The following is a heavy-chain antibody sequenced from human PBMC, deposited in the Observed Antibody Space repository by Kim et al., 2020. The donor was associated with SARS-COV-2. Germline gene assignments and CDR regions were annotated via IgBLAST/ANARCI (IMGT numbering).Heavy chain of an antibody. CDR3: ATVVLGLDY. D-gene: IGHD2-21*01. V-gene: IGHV1-69*02. Sequence: GIANYAQKFQGRVTITADKSTSTAYMELSSLRSEDTAVYYCATVVLGLDYWGQGTLVTVSS. CDR2: GIA. J-gene: IGHJ4*02.